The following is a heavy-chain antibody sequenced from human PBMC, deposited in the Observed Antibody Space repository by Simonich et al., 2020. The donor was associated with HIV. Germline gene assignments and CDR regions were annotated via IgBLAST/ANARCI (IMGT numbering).Heavy chain of an antibody. CDR3: ARDRMSMTTVAYSWYFDL. CDR1: GGTFSSYA. Sequence: QVQLVQSVAEVRNPGSSVKVSCKASGGTFSSYAISWVRQAPGQGLEWMGGIIPSFGTATDYAQKFQGRVTITADKSTGIAYMELTSLRSEDTAVYYCARDRMSMTTVAYSWYFDLWGRGTLVTVSS. J-gene: IGHJ2*01. CDR2: IIPSFGTA. V-gene: IGHV1-69*13. D-gene: IGHD4-17*01.